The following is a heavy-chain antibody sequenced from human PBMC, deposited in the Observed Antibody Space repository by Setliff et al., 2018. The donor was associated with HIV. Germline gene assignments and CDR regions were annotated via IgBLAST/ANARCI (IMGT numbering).Heavy chain of an antibody. CDR3: ARVRLELRQYWFDS. V-gene: IGHV4-34*01. CDR1: GGSFSGYY. CDR2: INHRGDT. J-gene: IGHJ5*01. D-gene: IGHD1-7*01. Sequence: PSETLSLTCAVYGGSFSGYYWTWIRQPPGKGLEWIGDINHRGDTKYNPSLRSRVIISVDKSKNQFSLKLISLTAADTAKYFCARVRLELRQYWFDSWGQGSPVTVSS.